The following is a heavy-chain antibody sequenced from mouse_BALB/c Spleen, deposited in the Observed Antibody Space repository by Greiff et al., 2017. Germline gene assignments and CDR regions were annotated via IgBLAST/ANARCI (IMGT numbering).Heavy chain of an antibody. CDR2: IDPANGNT. D-gene: IGHD2-4*01. V-gene: IGHV14-3*02. CDR3: ASIYYDSYAMDY. CDR1: GFNIKDTY. Sequence: LVESGAELVKPGASVKLSCTASGFNIKDTYMHWVKQRPEQGLEWIGRIDPANGNTKYDPKFQGKATITADTSSNTAYLQLSSLTSEDTAVYYCASIYYDSYAMDYWGQGTSVTVSS. J-gene: IGHJ4*01.